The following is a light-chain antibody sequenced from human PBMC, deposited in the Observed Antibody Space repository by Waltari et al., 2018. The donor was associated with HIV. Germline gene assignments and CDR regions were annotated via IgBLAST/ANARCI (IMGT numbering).Light chain of an antibody. J-gene: IGLJ1*01. CDR2: SNN. CDR1: SATIGSNT. Sequence: QSVPTHPPSASGTPGQRVTISCSGSSATIGSNTVNCYQQLPGTAPKLLIYSNNQRPSGVPDRFSGSKSGTSASLAISGLQSEDEADYYCAAWDDSLNGHYVFGTGTKVTVL. V-gene: IGLV1-44*01. CDR3: AAWDDSLNGHYV.